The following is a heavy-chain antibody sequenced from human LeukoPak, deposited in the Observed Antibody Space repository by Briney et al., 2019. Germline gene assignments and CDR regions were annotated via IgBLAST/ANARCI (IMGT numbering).Heavy chain of an antibody. V-gene: IGHV1-2*02. CDR2: INPNSGGT. Sequence: ASVKVSCTASGYTFTGYYMHWVRQAPGQGLEWMGWINPNSGGTNYAQKFQGRVTMTRDTSISTAYMELSRLRSDDTAVYYCARGEDGDYGDEEPDPWGQGTLVTVSS. CDR1: GYTFTGYY. J-gene: IGHJ5*02. D-gene: IGHD4-17*01. CDR3: ARGEDGDYGDEEPDP.